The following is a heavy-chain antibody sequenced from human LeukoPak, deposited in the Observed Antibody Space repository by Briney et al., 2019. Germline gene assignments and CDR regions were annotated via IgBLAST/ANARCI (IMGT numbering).Heavy chain of an antibody. CDR1: GSTFEDYT. Sequence: GGSLRLSCAASGSTFEDYTMNWVRQASGKGLVWVSRINSDGSSTSYADSVKGRFTISRDNSKNTLYLQMNSLRAVDTAVYYCARRAGGLARNNWFDPWGQGTLVTVSS. D-gene: IGHD3-16*01. V-gene: IGHV3-74*01. CDR2: INSDGSST. J-gene: IGHJ5*02. CDR3: ARRAGGLARNNWFDP.